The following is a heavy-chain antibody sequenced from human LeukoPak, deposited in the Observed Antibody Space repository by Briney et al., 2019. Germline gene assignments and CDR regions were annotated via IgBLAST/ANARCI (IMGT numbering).Heavy chain of an antibody. Sequence: GGSLRLSCAASGFTFKSYAMSWVRQAPGKGLEWVSTISGSGGSTHYADFVKGRFTISRDNSKNTLYLQMNSLRADDTAAYYCAKVAVDTAMLTVLLITTYFDYWGQGTLVTVSS. CDR1: GFTFKSYA. D-gene: IGHD5-18*01. CDR2: ISGSGGST. J-gene: IGHJ4*02. V-gene: IGHV3-23*01. CDR3: AKVAVDTAMLTVLLITTYFDY.